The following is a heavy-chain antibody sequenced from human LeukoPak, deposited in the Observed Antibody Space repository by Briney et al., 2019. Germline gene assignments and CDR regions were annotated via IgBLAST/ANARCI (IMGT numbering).Heavy chain of an antibody. CDR3: ARASHLYDILTGYVFDY. Sequence: SETLSLTCTVSGGSISSYYWSWIRQPPGKGLEWIGYIYYSGSTNYNPSLKSRVTISVDTSKNQFSLKLSSVTAADTAVYYCARASHLYDILTGYVFDYWGQGTLATVSS. J-gene: IGHJ4*02. CDR1: GGSISSYY. CDR2: IYYSGST. V-gene: IGHV4-59*01. D-gene: IGHD3-9*01.